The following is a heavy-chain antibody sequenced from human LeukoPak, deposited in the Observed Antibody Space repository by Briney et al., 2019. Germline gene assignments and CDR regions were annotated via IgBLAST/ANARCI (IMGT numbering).Heavy chain of an antibody. CDR2: IHYSGIT. Sequence: SETVSLTCTVPGGSISPYYWSWVRQRPGKGLEWIGYIHYSGITNCNPSLKSRVTMSVDTSKKQFSLKLSSMTAADTAVYFCARRDGYNPDYWGQGTLVTVSS. J-gene: IGHJ4*02. CDR3: ARRDGYNPDY. D-gene: IGHD5-24*01. V-gene: IGHV4-59*08. CDR1: GGSISPYY.